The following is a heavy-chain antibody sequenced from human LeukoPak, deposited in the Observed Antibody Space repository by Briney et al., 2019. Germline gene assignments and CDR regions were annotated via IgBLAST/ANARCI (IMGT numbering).Heavy chain of an antibody. V-gene: IGHV5-51*01. CDR3: ARPPYYYDSSGYYYGEDDAFDI. D-gene: IGHD3-22*01. CDR2: IYPGDSDT. Sequence: GESLKISCKGSGYSFTSYWIGWVRQMPGKGLEWMGIIYPGDSDTRYSPSFQGQVTISADKSISTAYLQWSSLKASDTAMYYCARPPYYYDSSGYYYGEDDAFDIWGQGTMVTVSS. CDR1: GYSFTSYW. J-gene: IGHJ3*02.